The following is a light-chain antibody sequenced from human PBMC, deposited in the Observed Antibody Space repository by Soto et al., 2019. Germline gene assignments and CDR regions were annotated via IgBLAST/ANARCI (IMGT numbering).Light chain of an antibody. Sequence: QLVLTQSPSASASLGASVKLTCTLSSGHSNYAIAWHQQQPEKGPRYLMKLNRDGSHSKGDGIPNRFSGSSSGAERYLTISSLQSEDEADYYCQTWGTGIAIFGGGTQLTVL. CDR2: LNRDGSH. V-gene: IGLV4-69*01. CDR1: SGHSNYA. CDR3: QTWGTGIAI. J-gene: IGLJ2*01.